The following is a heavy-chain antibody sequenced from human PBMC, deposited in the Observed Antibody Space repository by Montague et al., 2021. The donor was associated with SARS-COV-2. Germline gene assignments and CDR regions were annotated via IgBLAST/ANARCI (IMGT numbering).Heavy chain of an antibody. V-gene: IGHV3-33*01. CDR1: GFTFSSYG. Sequence: SRRLSCAASGFTFSSYGMHWVRQAPGKGLEWVAVIWYDGSNKYYADSVKGRFTISRDNSENTLYLQMNSLRAEDTAVYYCARDAKDYGEGFDYWGQGTLVTVSS. CDR2: IWYDGSNK. J-gene: IGHJ4*02. CDR3: ARDAKDYGEGFDY. D-gene: IGHD4-17*01.